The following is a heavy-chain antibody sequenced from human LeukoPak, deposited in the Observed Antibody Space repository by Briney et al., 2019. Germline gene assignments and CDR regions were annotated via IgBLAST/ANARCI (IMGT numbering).Heavy chain of an antibody. V-gene: IGHV3-33*06. CDR3: AKDFWSGYFDY. CDR1: GFTFSSYG. J-gene: IGHJ4*02. CDR2: IWYDGSNK. D-gene: IGHD3-3*01. Sequence: GGSLRLSCAASGFTFSSYGMHWVRQAPGKGLEWVAVIWYDGSNKYYADSVKGRFTISRDNPKNTLYLQMNSLRAEDTAAYYCAKDFWSGYFDYWGQRTLVTVSS.